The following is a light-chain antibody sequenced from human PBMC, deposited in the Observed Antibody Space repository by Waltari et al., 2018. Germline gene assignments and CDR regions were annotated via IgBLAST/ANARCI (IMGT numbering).Light chain of an antibody. CDR2: GDN. CDR3: QSFDSSLSGSI. Sequence: QSVLTQPPSLSGAPGQRVTISCTGSSSNIGTGYDVHWYQQFPGTAPKLPIYGDNSRPSGVPDRFSGSKSGTSASLAITGLQAEDEAVYYCQSFDSSLSGSIFGGGTKLTVL. V-gene: IGLV1-40*01. J-gene: IGLJ2*01. CDR1: SSNIGTGYD.